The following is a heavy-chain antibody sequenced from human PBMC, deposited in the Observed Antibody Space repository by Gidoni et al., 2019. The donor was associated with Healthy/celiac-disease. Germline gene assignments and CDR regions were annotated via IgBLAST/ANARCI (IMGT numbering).Heavy chain of an antibody. CDR1: GGTFSSYA. Sequence: QVQLVQSGAEVKKPGSSVKVSCQASGGTFSSYAISWVRQAPGQGLEWMGGIIPIFGTANYAQKFQGRVTITADESTSTAYMELSSLRSEDTAVYYCARSGDYVAYYYYGMDVWGQGTTVTVSS. J-gene: IGHJ6*02. CDR2: IIPIFGTA. D-gene: IGHD4-17*01. CDR3: ARSGDYVAYYYYGMDV. V-gene: IGHV1-69*01.